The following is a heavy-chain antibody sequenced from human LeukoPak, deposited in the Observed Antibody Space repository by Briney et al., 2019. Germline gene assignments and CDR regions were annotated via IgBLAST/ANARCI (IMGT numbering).Heavy chain of an antibody. CDR1: GYTFTSYY. CDR2: INAGNGNT. D-gene: IGHD3-22*01. Sequence: GASVKVSCKASGYTFTSYYMHWVRQAPGQRLEWMGWINAGNGNTKYSQEFQGRVTITRDTSASTAYMELSSLRSEDMAVYYCARGVSGNYYEPYYYMDVWGKGTTVTVSS. J-gene: IGHJ6*03. CDR3: ARGVSGNYYEPYYYMDV. V-gene: IGHV1-3*03.